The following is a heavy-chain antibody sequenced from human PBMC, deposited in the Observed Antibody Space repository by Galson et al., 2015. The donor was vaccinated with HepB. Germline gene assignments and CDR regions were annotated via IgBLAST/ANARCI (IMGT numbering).Heavy chain of an antibody. CDR1: GYTFTSCY. D-gene: IGHD2-2*01. CDR3: ARSHISRTNTNLIDSFWDY. Sequence: SVKVSCKASGYTFTSCYMHWVRQAPGQGLEWMGVINPSGGSANYAQKFQGRVTMTRDTSTSTVYMELTSLRSEDTAVYYCARSHISRTNTNLIDSFWDYWGQGTLVTVSS. J-gene: IGHJ4*02. CDR2: INPSGGSA. V-gene: IGHV1-46*01.